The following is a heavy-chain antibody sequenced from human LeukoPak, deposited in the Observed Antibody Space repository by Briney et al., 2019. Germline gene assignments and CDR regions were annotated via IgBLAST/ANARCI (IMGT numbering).Heavy chain of an antibody. D-gene: IGHD2-15*01. CDR2: INPSGGST. J-gene: IGHJ4*02. V-gene: IGHV1-46*03. Sequence: ASVKVSCKASGYTFTSYYMHWVRQAPGQGLEWMGIINPSGGSTSYAQKFQGRVTMTRDTSTSTVYMELSSLRSEDTAVYYCARDPYCRGGSCEGFFDYWGQGTLVTVSS. CDR1: GYTFTSYY. CDR3: ARDPYCRGGSCEGFFDY.